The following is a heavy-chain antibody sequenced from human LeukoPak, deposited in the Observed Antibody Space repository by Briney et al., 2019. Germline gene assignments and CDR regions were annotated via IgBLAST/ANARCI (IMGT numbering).Heavy chain of an antibody. V-gene: IGHV3-73*01. Sequence: GGSLRLSCAASGFTFSGSAMHWVRQASGKGLEWVGRIRSKANSYATEYAASVKGRFTISRDDSKNTAYLQMNSLRTEDTAVYYCTRPVGATTAWGQGTLVTVSS. CDR1: GFTFSGSA. CDR2: IRSKANSYAT. CDR3: TRPVGATTA. J-gene: IGHJ5*02. D-gene: IGHD1-26*01.